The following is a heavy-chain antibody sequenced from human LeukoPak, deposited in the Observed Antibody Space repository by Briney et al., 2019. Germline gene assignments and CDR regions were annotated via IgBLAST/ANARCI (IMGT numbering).Heavy chain of an antibody. V-gene: IGHV3-23*01. CDR2: ITGSGGNT. Sequence: GGSLRLSCAASGFTFSNYAMSWVGQARGKGLEWVSAITGSGGNTYYADSVKGRFTISGDNSKNTLYLQMNSLRDEDTAVYYCAKWGDFDVLTGYYVPDFWGQGTLITVSS. CDR1: GFTFSNYA. J-gene: IGHJ4*02. CDR3: AKWGDFDVLTGYYVPDF. D-gene: IGHD3-9*01.